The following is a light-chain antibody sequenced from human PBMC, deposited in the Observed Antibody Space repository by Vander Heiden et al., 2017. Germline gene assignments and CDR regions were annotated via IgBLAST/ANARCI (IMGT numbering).Light chain of an antibody. CDR2: NNN. Sequence: QSVLTQPPSASGTPGQRVTISCSVTSSNIGTHTVNWYQHLPGTAPKLLIYNNNRRPQGVPDRFSGSKSGTSASLAISGLQSEDEAHYYCAAWDDSLNGHVVFGGGTKLTVL. CDR1: SSNIGTHT. V-gene: IGLV1-44*01. CDR3: AAWDDSLNGHVV. J-gene: IGLJ2*01.